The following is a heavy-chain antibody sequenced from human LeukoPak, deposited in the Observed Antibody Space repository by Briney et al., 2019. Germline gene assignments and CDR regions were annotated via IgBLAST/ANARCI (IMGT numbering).Heavy chain of an antibody. CDR3: AAGSYYDCDFVY. V-gene: IGHV4-39*01. CDR2: IYYSGST. Sequence: SETLSLTCTVSGGSISSSSYYWGWIRQPPGKGLEWIGSIYYSGSTYYKPSLKSRVIISVDTSKNQFSLKLSSVTAAETAVYFCAAGSYYDCDFVYWGQGPLVTVSS. J-gene: IGHJ4*02. CDR1: GGSISSSSYY. D-gene: IGHD1-26*01.